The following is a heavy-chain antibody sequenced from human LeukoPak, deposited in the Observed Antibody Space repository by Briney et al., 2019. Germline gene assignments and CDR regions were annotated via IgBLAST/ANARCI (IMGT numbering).Heavy chain of an antibody. CDR2: ISSNGGGT. CDR3: AKVYGSDWYFDY. V-gene: IGHV3-23*01. Sequence: SWVRQAPXKXLEWVSLISSNGGGTFYADSVKGRFIISRDNSKNMLFLLMNSLRAEDTAIYYCAKVYGSDWYFDYWGQGSLVTVSS. J-gene: IGHJ4*02. D-gene: IGHD6-19*01.